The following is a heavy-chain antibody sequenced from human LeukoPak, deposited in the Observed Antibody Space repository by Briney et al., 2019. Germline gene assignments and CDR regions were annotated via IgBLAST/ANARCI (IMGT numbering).Heavy chain of an antibody. V-gene: IGHV1-18*01. CDR2: ISAYNGNT. D-gene: IGHD2-2*01. CDR1: GYTFTSYG. J-gene: IGHJ6*03. Sequence: ASVKVSCKASGYTFTSYGISWVRQAPGQGLEWMGWISAYNGNTNYAQKLQGRVTMTTDTSTSTAYMELSRLRSDDTAVYYCARARGYCSSTSCYYYYYMDVWGKGTTVTISS. CDR3: ARARGYCSSTSCYYYYYMDV.